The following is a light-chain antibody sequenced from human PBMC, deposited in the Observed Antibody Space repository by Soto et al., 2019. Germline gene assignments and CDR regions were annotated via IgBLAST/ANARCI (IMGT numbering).Light chain of an antibody. CDR2: DVS. J-gene: IGLJ2*01. CDR3: SSYRITSTAVV. CDR1: SSDVGGYKY. Sequence: QSVLTQPASVSGSPGQSITISCTGTSSDVGGYKYVSWYQQHPGTAPKLIIYDVSNRPSGVSNRFSGSKSGNTASLTISGLQAEDEADYYCSSYRITSTAVVFGGGTKLTVL. V-gene: IGLV2-14*01.